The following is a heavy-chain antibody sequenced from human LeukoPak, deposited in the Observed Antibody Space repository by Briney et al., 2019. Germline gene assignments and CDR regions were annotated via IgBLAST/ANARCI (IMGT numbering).Heavy chain of an antibody. Sequence: GGSLRLSCAASGFTISSNYMSWVRQAPGKGLEWVSVIYSGGSTYYADSVKGRFTISRDNSKNTLYLQMNSLRAEDTAVYYCAKGWGSAPNWFDPWGQGTLVTVSS. CDR2: IYSGGST. CDR3: AKGWGSAPNWFDP. CDR1: GFTISSNY. J-gene: IGHJ5*02. V-gene: IGHV3-53*01. D-gene: IGHD3-16*01.